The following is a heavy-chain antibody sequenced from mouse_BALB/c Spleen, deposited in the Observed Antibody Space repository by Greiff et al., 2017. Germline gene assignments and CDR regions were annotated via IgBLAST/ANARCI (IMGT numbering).Heavy chain of an antibody. CDR3: AREMDGNYGFDY. V-gene: IGHV5-9-4*01. J-gene: IGHJ2*01. Sequence: EVQGVESGGGLVKPGGSLKLSCAASGFTFSSYAMSWVRQSPEKRLEWVAEISSGGSYTYYPDTVTGRFTISRDNAKNTLYLEMSSLRSEDTAMYYCAREMDGNYGFDYWGQGTTLTVSS. D-gene: IGHD2-1*01. CDR2: ISSGGSYT. CDR1: GFTFSSYA.